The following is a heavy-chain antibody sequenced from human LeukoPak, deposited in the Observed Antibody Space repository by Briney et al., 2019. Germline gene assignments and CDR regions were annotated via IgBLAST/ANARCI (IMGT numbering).Heavy chain of an antibody. CDR3: ARAPITSPFYFDS. CDR2: INWSGGST. V-gene: IGHV3-20*04. CDR1: GGSISSGGYY. Sequence: ETLSLTCTVSGGSISSGGYYWSWVRQVPGKGLEWVSGINWSGGSTAYTDPFRGRFTISRDNAKNSLYLQMDSLRAEDTALYYCARAPITSPFYFDSWGQGTLVTVSS. J-gene: IGHJ4*02. D-gene: IGHD2-2*01.